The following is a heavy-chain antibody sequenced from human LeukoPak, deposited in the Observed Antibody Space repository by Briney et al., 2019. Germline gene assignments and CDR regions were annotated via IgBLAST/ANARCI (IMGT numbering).Heavy chain of an antibody. J-gene: IGHJ4*02. CDR2: IIPIFGTA. V-gene: IGHV1-69*05. CDR1: GGTCSSYA. Sequence: SVKVSCKASGGTCSSYAISWLRQAPGQGLEWMGRIIPIFGTANYAQKFQGRVTITTDESTSTAYMELSSLRSEDTAVYYCARALHPSDYYFDYWGQGTLVTVSS. CDR3: ARALHPSDYYFDY.